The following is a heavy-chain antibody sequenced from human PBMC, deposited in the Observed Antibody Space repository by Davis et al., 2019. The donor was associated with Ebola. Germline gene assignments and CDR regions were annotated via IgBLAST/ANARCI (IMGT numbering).Heavy chain of an antibody. CDR2: ISSSSSYI. V-gene: IGHV3-21*01. J-gene: IGHJ6*04. Sequence: GGSLRLSCAASGFTFSNAWMSWVRQAPGKGLEWVSSISSSSSYIYYADSVKGRFTISRDNAKNSLYLQMNSLRAEDTAVYYCARVIGLGQWLVLGGMDVWGKGTTVTVSS. D-gene: IGHD6-19*01. CDR1: GFTFSNAW. CDR3: ARVIGLGQWLVLGGMDV.